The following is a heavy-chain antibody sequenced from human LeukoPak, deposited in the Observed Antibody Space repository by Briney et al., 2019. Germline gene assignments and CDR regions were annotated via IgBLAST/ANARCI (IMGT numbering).Heavy chain of an antibody. V-gene: IGHV4-34*01. CDR1: GGSFSGYY. CDR3: ARGLRTDY. J-gene: IGHJ4*02. Sequence: SETLSLTCAVYGGSFSGYYWSWIRQPPGKGLEWIGEINHSGSTNYNPSLKSRVTISVDTSKNQFSLKLSSVTAADTAVYYCARGLRTDYWGQGTLVTVSS. CDR2: INHSGST.